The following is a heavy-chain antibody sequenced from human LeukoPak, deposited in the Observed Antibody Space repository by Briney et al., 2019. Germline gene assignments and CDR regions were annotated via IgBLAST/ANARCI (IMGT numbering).Heavy chain of an antibody. CDR1: GYTLTSYY. V-gene: IGHV1-46*01. D-gene: IGHD3-22*01. CDR3: ARAHDYYDSSGSISDY. Sequence: ASVKVSCKASGYTLTSYYMHWVRQAPGQGLEWMGIINPSGGSTSYAQKFQGRVTMTRDTSTSTVYMELSSLRSEDTAVYYCARAHDYYDSSGSISDYWGQGTLVTVSS. J-gene: IGHJ4*02. CDR2: INPSGGST.